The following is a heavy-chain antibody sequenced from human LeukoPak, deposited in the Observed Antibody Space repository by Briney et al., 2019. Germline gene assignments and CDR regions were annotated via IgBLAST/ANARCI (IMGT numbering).Heavy chain of an antibody. Sequence: SETLSLTCTVSGASFSNDYWSWVRQAPGKGLEWIGYIYHNGRTNYSPSLKSRITMSIDTSQNQFSLKLSSVTAADTAVYYCARVYSSGWYGAFDIWGQGTMVTVSS. CDR1: GASFSNDY. D-gene: IGHD6-19*01. CDR3: ARVYSSGWYGAFDI. V-gene: IGHV4-59*08. J-gene: IGHJ3*02. CDR2: IYHNGRT.